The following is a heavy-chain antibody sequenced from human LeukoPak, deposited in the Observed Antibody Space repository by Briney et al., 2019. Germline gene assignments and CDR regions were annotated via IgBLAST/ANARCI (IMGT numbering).Heavy chain of an antibody. CDR1: GGSFSGYY. J-gene: IGHJ5*02. D-gene: IGHD3-3*01. V-gene: IGHV4-34*01. Sequence: SETLSLTCAVYGGSFSGYYWSWIRQPPGKGLEWIGEINHSGSTNYNPSLKSRVTISVDTSKNQFSLKLSSVTAADTAVYYCARFRDYDFWTNRFDPWGQGTLVTVSS. CDR2: INHSGST. CDR3: ARFRDYDFWTNRFDP.